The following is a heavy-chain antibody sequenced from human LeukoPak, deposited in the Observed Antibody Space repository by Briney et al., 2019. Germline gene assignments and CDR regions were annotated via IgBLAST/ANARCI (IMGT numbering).Heavy chain of an antibody. CDR2: VYYSGST. CDR1: GGSISSYY. CDR3: ARIHRYCSGGACYVLDN. D-gene: IGHD2-15*01. Sequence: PSETLSLTCTVSGGSISSYYWSWIRQPPGKGLEWIGYVYYSGSTNYNPSFKSRVTISVDTSRNQFSLQLSSVTAADTAVYYCARIHRYCSGGACYVLDNWGQGTLVAVSS. V-gene: IGHV4-59*01. J-gene: IGHJ4*02.